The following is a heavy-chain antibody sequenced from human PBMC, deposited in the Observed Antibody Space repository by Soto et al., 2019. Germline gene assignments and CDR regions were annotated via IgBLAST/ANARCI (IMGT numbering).Heavy chain of an antibody. CDR2: ISAYNGNT. Sequence: ASLKVSCKASGYTFTSYGISWVRQAPGQGLEWMGWISAYNGNTNYAQKLQGRVTMTTDTSTSTAYMELRSLRSDDTAVYYCARARVTMIVVAPDEAFDIWGQVTMVT. CDR3: ARARVTMIVVAPDEAFDI. J-gene: IGHJ3*02. V-gene: IGHV1-18*01. D-gene: IGHD3-22*01. CDR1: GYTFTSYG.